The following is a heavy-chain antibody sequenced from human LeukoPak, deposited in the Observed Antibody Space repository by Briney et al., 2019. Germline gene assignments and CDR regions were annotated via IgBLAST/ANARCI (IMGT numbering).Heavy chain of an antibody. CDR3: ARDKYGDLYFDY. V-gene: IGHV3-23*01. CDR1: GFTFNTYA. Sequence: GGSLRLSCAASGFTFNTYAMSWVRQAPGKGLEWVSAISDSGGSAYYADSVKGRFTISRDNSKNSLYLQMNSLRAEDTAVYYCARDKYGDLYFDYWGQGTLVTVSS. D-gene: IGHD4-17*01. CDR2: ISDSGGSA. J-gene: IGHJ4*02.